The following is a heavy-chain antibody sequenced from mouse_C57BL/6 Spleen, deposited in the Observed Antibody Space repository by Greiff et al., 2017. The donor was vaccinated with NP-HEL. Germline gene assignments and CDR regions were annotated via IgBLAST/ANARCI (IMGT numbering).Heavy chain of an antibody. Sequence: EVQVVESGGDLVKPGGSLKLSCAASGFTFSSYGMSWVRQTPDKRLEWVATISSGGSYTYYPASVKGRFTISRDNAKNTLYLQMSSLKSEDTAMYYCASPTVVADYYAMDYWGQGTSVTVSS. V-gene: IGHV5-6*01. CDR2: ISSGGSYT. CDR1: GFTFSSYG. D-gene: IGHD1-1*01. J-gene: IGHJ4*01. CDR3: ASPTVVADYYAMDY.